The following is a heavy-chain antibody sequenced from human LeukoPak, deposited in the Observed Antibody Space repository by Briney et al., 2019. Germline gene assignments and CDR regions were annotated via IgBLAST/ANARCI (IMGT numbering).Heavy chain of an antibody. CDR1: GFTFSSYW. V-gene: IGHV3-7*01. CDR2: IKQDGSEK. J-gene: IGHJ3*02. D-gene: IGHD3-10*01. CDR3: ASELFSWFGELYAFDI. Sequence: GGSLRLSCAASGFTFSSYWMSWVRQAPGKGLEWVANIKQDGSEKYYVDSVKGRFTISRDNAKNSLYLQMNSLRAEDTAVYYCASELFSWFGELYAFDIWGQGTMVTVSS.